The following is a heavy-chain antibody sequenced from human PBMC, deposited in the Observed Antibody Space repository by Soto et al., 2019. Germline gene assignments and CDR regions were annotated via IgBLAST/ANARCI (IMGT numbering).Heavy chain of an antibody. Sequence: QVPLVESGGGVVQPGRSLRLSCAASGFSFSGYAMHWVRQAPGKGLEWVAVISYDGGNKYYADSVKGRFTISRDNSKNTLYLQMNSLSAEDTAVYYCARGGPSDTPILRRYYYYAMDVWGQGTTVTVSS. D-gene: IGHD5-18*01. CDR2: ISYDGGNK. V-gene: IGHV3-30-3*01. J-gene: IGHJ6*02. CDR3: ARGGPSDTPILRRYYYYAMDV. CDR1: GFSFSGYA.